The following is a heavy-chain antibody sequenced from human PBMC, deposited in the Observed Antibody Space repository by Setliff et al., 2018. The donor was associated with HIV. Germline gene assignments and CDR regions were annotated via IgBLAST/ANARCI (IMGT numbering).Heavy chain of an antibody. Sequence: SETLSLTCTVSGGSISSGDYYWSWIRQPPGKGLEWIGYIYYSGSTYYNPSLKSRVTISVDTSKNQFSLKLSSVTAADTAVYYCARDRYDSSGLNWFDPWGQGTLVTVSS. CDR2: IYYSGST. D-gene: IGHD3-22*01. CDR3: ARDRYDSSGLNWFDP. J-gene: IGHJ5*02. CDR1: GGSISSGDYY. V-gene: IGHV4-30-4*08.